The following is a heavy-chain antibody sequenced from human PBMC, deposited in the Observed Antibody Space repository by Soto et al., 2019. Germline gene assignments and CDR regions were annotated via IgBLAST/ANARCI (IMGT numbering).Heavy chain of an antibody. CDR1: GDSVSSSSAA. D-gene: IGHD6-6*01. CDR3: ARYSSSHPDYGMDV. Sequence: QTLSLTCAVSGDSVSSSSAAWNSIRQSPSRGLEWLGRTYYRSKWYNDYAVSVKSRITINPDTSKNQFSLQLNSVTPEDTAVYYCARYSSSHPDYGMDVWGQGTTVTVSS. V-gene: IGHV6-1*01. CDR2: TYYRSKWYN. J-gene: IGHJ6*02.